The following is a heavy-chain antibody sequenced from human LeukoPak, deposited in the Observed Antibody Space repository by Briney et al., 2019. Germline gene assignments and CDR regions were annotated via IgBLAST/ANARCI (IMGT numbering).Heavy chain of an antibody. CDR1: GGSISSSSYY. CDR2: IYYSGST. J-gene: IGHJ6*04. CDR3: ARDGV. Sequence: SETLSLTCTVSGGSISSSSYYWGWIRQPPGKGLEWIGSIYYSGSTYYNPSLKSRVTISVDTSKNQFSLKLSSVTTADTAVYYCARDGVWGKGTTVTVSS. V-gene: IGHV4-39*07.